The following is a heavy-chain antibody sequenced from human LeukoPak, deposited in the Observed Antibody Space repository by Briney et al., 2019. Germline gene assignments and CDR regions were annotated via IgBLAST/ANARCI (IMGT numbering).Heavy chain of an antibody. CDR2: INPSGGST. J-gene: IGHJ4*02. V-gene: IGHV1-46*01. CDR1: EFTFTSYY. CDR3: ARDRGPGYQLPGDSDY. D-gene: IGHD2-2*01. Sequence: PGRSLRLSCAASEFTFTSYYMHWVRQAPGQGLEWMGIINPSGGSTGYAQKFQGRVTMTRDMSTSTVYMELSSLRSEDTAVYYCARDRGPGYQLPGDSDYWGQGTLVTVSS.